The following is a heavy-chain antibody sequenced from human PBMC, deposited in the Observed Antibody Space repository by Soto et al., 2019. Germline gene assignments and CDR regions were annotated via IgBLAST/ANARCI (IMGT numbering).Heavy chain of an antibody. Sequence: QVQVVESGGGVVQPGRSLRLSCVVSGFTFSTYGMHWVRQAPGKGLEWVGVIWHDGIVKFYGDSVKGRFTISRDNSKSRLNLNINSLGAGDGAVYYCARGPHFLGGSSWSGYMDFW. CDR2: IWHDGIVK. CDR3: ARGPHFLGGSSWSGYMDF. V-gene: IGHV3-33*01. J-gene: IGHJ6*03. D-gene: IGHD3-16*01. CDR1: GFTFSTYG.